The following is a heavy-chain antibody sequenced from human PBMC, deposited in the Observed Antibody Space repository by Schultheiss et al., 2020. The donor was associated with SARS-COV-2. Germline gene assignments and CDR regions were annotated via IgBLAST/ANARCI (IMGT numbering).Heavy chain of an antibody. CDR1: GGSISSSNW. D-gene: IGHD1-7*01. Sequence: SQTLSLTCAVSGGSISSSNWWSWVRQPPGKGLEWIGYIYYSGSTYYNPSLKSRVTISVDTSKNQFSLKLSSVTAADTAVYYCARDNWNYFAAFDYWGQGTLVTVSS. CDR2: IYYSGST. V-gene: IGHV4-30-4*01. J-gene: IGHJ4*02. CDR3: ARDNWNYFAAFDY.